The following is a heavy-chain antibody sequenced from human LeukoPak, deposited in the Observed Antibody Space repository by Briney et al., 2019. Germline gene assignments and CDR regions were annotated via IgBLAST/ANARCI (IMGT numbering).Heavy chain of an antibody. J-gene: IGHJ3*02. CDR2: IYYSGST. D-gene: IGHD2-8*01. V-gene: IGHV4-59*12. CDR1: GGSISSYY. CDR3: ARDPCTNGVCRDAFDI. Sequence: SETLSLTCTVSGGSISSYYWSWIRQPPGKGLEWIGYIYYSGSTNYNPSLKSRVTISVDTSKNQFSLKLSSVTAADTAVYYCARDPCTNGVCRDAFDIWGQGTMVTVSS.